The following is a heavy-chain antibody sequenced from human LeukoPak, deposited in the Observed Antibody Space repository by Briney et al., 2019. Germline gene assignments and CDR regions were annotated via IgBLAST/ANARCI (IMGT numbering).Heavy chain of an antibody. Sequence: GGSLRLSCAASGFTFSSYAMSWVRQAPGKGLEWVSAISGSGGSTYYADSVKGRFTISRDNSKNTLYLQMNSLRAEDKAVYYCASLTRYCGGDCYYYWGQGTLVTVSS. V-gene: IGHV3-23*01. J-gene: IGHJ4*02. D-gene: IGHD2-21*02. CDR3: ASLTRYCGGDCYYY. CDR1: GFTFSSYA. CDR2: ISGSGGST.